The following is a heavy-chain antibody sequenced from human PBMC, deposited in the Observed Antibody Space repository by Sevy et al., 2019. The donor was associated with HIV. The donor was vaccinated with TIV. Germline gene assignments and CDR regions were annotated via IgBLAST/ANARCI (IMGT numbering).Heavy chain of an antibody. CDR2: ISLSGSTM. J-gene: IGHJ4*02. D-gene: IGHD6-19*01. CDR3: ARDRQGITVAGTPIDY. CDR1: GFTFSSYE. Sequence: GGSLRLSCAASGFTFSSYEMNWVRQAPGKGLEWISYISLSGSTMYYADSVKGRFTISRDNAKNSLYLQMNSLRAEDTAVYYCARDRQGITVAGTPIDYWGQGTLVTVSS. V-gene: IGHV3-48*03.